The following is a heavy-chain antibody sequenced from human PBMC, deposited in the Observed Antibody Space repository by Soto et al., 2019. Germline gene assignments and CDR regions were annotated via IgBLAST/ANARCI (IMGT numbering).Heavy chain of an antibody. CDR1: WFTVISNY. CDR2: IYSGGST. V-gene: IGHV3-53*01. Sequence: PGGSLRLSCASSWFTVISNYMSWVRQAPGKGLEWVSVIYSGGSTYYADSVKGRFTISRDNSKNTLYLQMNSLRAEDTAVYYCARGGSSWYPAEFDPWGQGTLVTVSS. J-gene: IGHJ5*02. CDR3: ARGGSSWYPAEFDP. D-gene: IGHD6-13*01.